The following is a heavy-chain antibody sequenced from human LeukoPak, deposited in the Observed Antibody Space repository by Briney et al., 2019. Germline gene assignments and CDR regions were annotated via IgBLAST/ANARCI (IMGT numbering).Heavy chain of an antibody. Sequence: PGGCLRLSCAASGFTFSSYSMTWVRQAPGKGLEWVSPISSSSSYIYYADSVKGRVTISRDNAKNSLYLQMNSLRAKDTAVYYCASDSSSWYTSSYYFGYWGQGSLVTVSS. CDR2: ISSSSSYI. J-gene: IGHJ4*02. CDR1: GFTFSSYS. V-gene: IGHV3-21*01. D-gene: IGHD6-13*01. CDR3: ASDSSSWYTSSYYFGY.